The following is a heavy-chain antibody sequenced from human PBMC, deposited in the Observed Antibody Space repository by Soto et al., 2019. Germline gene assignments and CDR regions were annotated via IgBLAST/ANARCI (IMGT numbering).Heavy chain of an antibody. V-gene: IGHV1-18*04. CDR2: ISAYNGNT. J-gene: IGHJ6*02. CDR1: GYTFTSYG. D-gene: IGHD6-6*01. CDR3: ARDPHEQHVLWGTSGKNYYYGMDV. Sequence: QVQLVQSGAEVKKPGASVKVSCKASGYTFTSYGISWVRQAPGQGLEWMGWISAYNGNTNYAQKLQGRVTMTTDTSTSTAYMELRSLRSDDTAVDYCARDPHEQHVLWGTSGKNYYYGMDVWGQGTTVTVSS.